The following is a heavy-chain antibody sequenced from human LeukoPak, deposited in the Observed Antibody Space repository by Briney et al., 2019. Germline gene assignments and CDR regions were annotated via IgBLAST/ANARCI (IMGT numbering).Heavy chain of an antibody. Sequence: PSETLSLTCAVSGASVSSSTYSWSWIRQPPGKGLEWIAYIYYNGRTTYNPSLKSRVTISLDTSKNRFSLRLSSVTDADTAVYYCASDYGSGSWRFDYWGQGTLATVSS. CDR2: IYYNGRT. CDR3: ASDYGSGSWRFDY. D-gene: IGHD3-10*01. J-gene: IGHJ4*02. CDR1: GASVSSSTYS. V-gene: IGHV4-61*01.